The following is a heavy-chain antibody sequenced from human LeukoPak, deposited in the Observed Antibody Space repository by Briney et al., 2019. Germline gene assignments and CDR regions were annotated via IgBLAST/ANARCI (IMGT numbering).Heavy chain of an antibody. CDR3: ARRTAFRGDQEYYYYGMDV. Sequence: ASVKVSCKASGYTFTSYYMHWVRQAPGQGLEWMGIINPSGGSTSYAQKFQGRVTMTRDTSTSTVYMELSSLRSEDTAVYYCARRTAFRGDQEYYYYGMDVWGQGTTVTVSS. CDR2: INPSGGST. CDR1: GYTFTSYY. V-gene: IGHV1-46*01. J-gene: IGHJ6*02. D-gene: IGHD3-10*01.